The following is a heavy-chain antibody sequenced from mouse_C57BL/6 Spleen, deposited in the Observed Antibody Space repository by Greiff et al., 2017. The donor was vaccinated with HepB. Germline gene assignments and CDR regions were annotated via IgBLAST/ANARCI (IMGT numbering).Heavy chain of an antibody. CDR3: ARGDYDAYFDY. D-gene: IGHD2-4*01. CDR1: GFNIKNTY. V-gene: IGHV14-3*01. J-gene: IGHJ2*01. Sequence: EVKLQQSVAELVRPGASVKLSCTASGFNIKNTYMPWVKQRPEQGLEWIGRIDPANGNTKYAPKFKGKATITADTSSNTAYLQLSSRTSEDTAIYYCARGDYDAYFDYWGQGTTLTVSS. CDR2: IDPANGNT.